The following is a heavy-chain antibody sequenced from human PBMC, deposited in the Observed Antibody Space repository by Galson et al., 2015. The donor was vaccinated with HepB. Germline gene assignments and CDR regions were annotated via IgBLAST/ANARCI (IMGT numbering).Heavy chain of an antibody. CDR2: ISANSGNT. D-gene: IGHD2-2*01. Sequence: SVKVSCKASGYTFTSYGISWVRQAPGQGLEWMGWISANSGNTNYAQQVQGRVTLTTDTSTATAYMELRSLRSDDTAVYYCARDVMYRFDQWGQGTLVTVSS. V-gene: IGHV1-18*01. J-gene: IGHJ4*02. CDR1: GYTFTSYG. CDR3: ARDVMYRFDQ.